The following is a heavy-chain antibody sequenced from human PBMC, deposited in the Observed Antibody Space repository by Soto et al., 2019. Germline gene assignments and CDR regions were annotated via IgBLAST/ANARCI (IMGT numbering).Heavy chain of an antibody. D-gene: IGHD3-22*01. CDR2: ISYDGSNK. CDR1: GFTFSSYG. J-gene: IGHJ4*02. V-gene: IGHV3-30*18. Sequence: GGSLRLSCAASGFTFSSYGIHWVRQAPGKGREWVALISYDGSNKYYADSVKGRFTISRDNSKNTLYLQMNSLRAEDTAMYYCAKDAPYYYDSSGYYGPFDYWGQGTLVTVSS. CDR3: AKDAPYYYDSSGYYGPFDY.